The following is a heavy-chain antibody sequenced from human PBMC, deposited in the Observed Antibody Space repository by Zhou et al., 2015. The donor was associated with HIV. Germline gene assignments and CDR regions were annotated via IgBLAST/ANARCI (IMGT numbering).Heavy chain of an antibody. V-gene: IGHV1-69*02. CDR2: VIPILEMS. J-gene: IGHJ6*02. CDR3: ARDPQFTSDSDYHFYAMDV. Sequence: QVHLVQSGAEVKKPGSSVKVSCKVVGGIFISYTISWLRQAPGQGPEWMGRVIPILEMSSYAQKFQGRVTISADKSTSTAYMELSSLTSHDTAVYWCARDPQFTSDSDYHFYAMDVWGQGTTVTVSS. D-gene: IGHD2-21*02. CDR1: GGIFISYT.